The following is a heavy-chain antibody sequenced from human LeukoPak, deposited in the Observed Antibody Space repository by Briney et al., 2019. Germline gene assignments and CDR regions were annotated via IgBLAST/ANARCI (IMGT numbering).Heavy chain of an antibody. J-gene: IGHJ5*02. CDR2: INPSGGST. CDR1: GYTFTSYY. D-gene: IGHD2-2*02. Sequence: ASVKVSCKASGYTFTSYYMHWVRQAPGQGLEWMGIINPSGGSTSYAQKFQGRVTMTRDMSTSTVYMELSSLRSEDTAVYYCARDGGALNVVVPAAIPYWFDPWGQGTPVTVSS. V-gene: IGHV1-46*01. CDR3: ARDGGALNVVVPAAIPYWFDP.